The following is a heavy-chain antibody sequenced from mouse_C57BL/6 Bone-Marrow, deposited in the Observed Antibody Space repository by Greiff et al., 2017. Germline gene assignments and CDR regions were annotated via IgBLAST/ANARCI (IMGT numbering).Heavy chain of an antibody. J-gene: IGHJ2*01. CDR2: ISNGGGST. CDR1: GFTFSDYY. CDR3: ARHAAWLGRDAMDY. Sequence: EVQLVESGGGLVQPGGSLKLSCAASGFTFSDYYMYWVRQTPEKRLEWVAYISNGGGSTYYPDTVKGRFTISRDTAKNTLYLQMSRLKSEDTTMYYCARHAAWLGRDAMDYWGQGTTLTVSS. V-gene: IGHV5-12*01. D-gene: IGHD4-1*01.